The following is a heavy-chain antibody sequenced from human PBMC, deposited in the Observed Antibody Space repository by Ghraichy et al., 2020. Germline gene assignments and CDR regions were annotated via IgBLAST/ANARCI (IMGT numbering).Heavy chain of an antibody. D-gene: IGHD3-22*01. CDR3: ARDSAMGNYYYDSSGYYGAFDI. V-gene: IGHV3-21*01. CDR1: GFTFSSYS. Sequence: GGSLRLSCAASGFTFSSYSMNWVRQAPGKGLEWVSSISSSSSYIYYADSVKGRFTISRDNAKNSLYLQMNSLRAEDTAVYYCARDSAMGNYYYDSSGYYGAFDIWGQGTMVTVSS. CDR2: ISSSSSYI. J-gene: IGHJ3*02.